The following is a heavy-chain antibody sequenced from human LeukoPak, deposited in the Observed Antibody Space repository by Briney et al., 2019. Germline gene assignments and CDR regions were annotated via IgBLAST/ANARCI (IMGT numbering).Heavy chain of an antibody. J-gene: IGHJ4*02. CDR3: ARDPQWELPNYFDY. CDR2: INWNGGST. CDR1: GFTFDDYG. Sequence: GGSLRLSCAASGFTFDDYGMSWVRQAPGKGREWVSGINWNGGSTGYADSVKGRFTISRDNAKNSLYLQMNSLRAEDTALYYCARDPQWELPNYFDYWGQGTLVTVSS. D-gene: IGHD1-26*01. V-gene: IGHV3-20*04.